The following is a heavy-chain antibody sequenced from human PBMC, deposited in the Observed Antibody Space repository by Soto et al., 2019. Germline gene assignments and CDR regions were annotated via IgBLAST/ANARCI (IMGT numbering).Heavy chain of an antibody. V-gene: IGHV5-10-1*01. Sequence: GESLKISCKGSGYSFTSYWISWVRQMPGKGLEWMGRIDPSDSYTNYSPSFQGHVTISADKSISTAYLQWSSLKASDTAMYYCARVARWPSYYYYYGMDVWGQGTTVTV. CDR3: ARVARWPSYYYYYGMDV. D-gene: IGHD5-12*01. J-gene: IGHJ6*02. CDR1: GYSFTSYW. CDR2: IDPSDSYT.